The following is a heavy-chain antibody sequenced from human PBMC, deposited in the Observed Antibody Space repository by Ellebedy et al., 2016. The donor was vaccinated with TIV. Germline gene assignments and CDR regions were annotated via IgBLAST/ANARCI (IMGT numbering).Heavy chain of an antibody. Sequence: GESLKISXAASGFTFSSYAMHWVRQAPGKGLEWVAVISYDGSNKYYADSVKGRFTISRDNSKNTLYLQMNSLRAEDTAVYYCARDLRKVRGVSPVLYYYYYGMDVWGQGTTVTVSS. V-gene: IGHV3-30-3*01. CDR3: ARDLRKVRGVSPVLYYYYYGMDV. D-gene: IGHD3-10*01. CDR2: ISYDGSNK. CDR1: GFTFSSYA. J-gene: IGHJ6*02.